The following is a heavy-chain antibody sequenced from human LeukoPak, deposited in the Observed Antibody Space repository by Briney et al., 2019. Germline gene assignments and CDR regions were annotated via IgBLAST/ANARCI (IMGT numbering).Heavy chain of an antibody. CDR1: GDSISRSTYY. V-gene: IGHV4-39*07. D-gene: IGHD2-15*01. Sequence: SETLSLTCTVSGDSISRSTYYWAWIRQPPGKGLERIGSVYYGRSPYFNPSLKSRVTISVDTSKNQFSLKLSSVTAADTAVYYCARVPVVVAPYYYYYYGMDVWGQGTTVTVSS. CDR3: ARVPVVVAPYYYYYYGMDV. CDR2: VYYGRSP. J-gene: IGHJ6*02.